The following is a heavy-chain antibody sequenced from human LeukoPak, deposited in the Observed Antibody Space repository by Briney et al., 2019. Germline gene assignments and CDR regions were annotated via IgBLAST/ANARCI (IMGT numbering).Heavy chain of an antibody. CDR1: GGSISSGDYY. D-gene: IGHD3-3*01. V-gene: IGHV4-30-4*01. CDR2: IYYSGST. CDR3: ARLFDLSAYQGLFQH. J-gene: IGHJ1*01. Sequence: SETLSLTCTVSGGSISSGDYYWSWIRQPPGKGLEWIGYIYYSGSTYYNPSLKSRVTISVDTSKNQFSLKLSSVTAADTAVYYCARLFDLSAYQGLFQHWGQGTLVTVSS.